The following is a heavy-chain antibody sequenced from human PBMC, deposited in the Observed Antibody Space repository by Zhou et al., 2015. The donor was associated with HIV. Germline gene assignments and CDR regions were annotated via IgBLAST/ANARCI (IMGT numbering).Heavy chain of an antibody. J-gene: IGHJ6*02. Sequence: QVQLVQSGAEVKKPGSSVKVSCKASGGTFSHYGINWVRQAPGQGLEWMGGLIPIFLTPNTAQRFQARVTITADKSTSTAYMELSSLRSDDTAVYYCARYEAAYGYYYYGMDVWGQGTTDTVSS. CDR2: LIPIFLTP. CDR3: ARYEAAYGYYYYGMDV. D-gene: IGHD3-10*01. CDR1: GGTFSHYG. V-gene: IGHV1-69*06.